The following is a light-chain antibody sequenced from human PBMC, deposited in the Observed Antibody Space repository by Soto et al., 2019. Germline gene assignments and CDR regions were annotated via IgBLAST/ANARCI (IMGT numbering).Light chain of an antibody. V-gene: IGKV3-20*01. CDR2: GAS. CDR1: QSVSSSY. J-gene: IGKJ1*01. Sequence: EIVLTQSPGTLSFSPGERATLSCRASQSVSSSYLAWYQQKPGQAPRLLIYGASSRVTGIPDRFSGSGSETDFTLTISRLEHEDLAVFYCHQYGSSPLTFGQGTKVEIK. CDR3: HQYGSSPLT.